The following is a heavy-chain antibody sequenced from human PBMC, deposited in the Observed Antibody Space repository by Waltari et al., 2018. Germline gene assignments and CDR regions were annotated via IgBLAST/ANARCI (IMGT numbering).Heavy chain of an antibody. CDR2: AFFGSKWYY. D-gene: IGHD3-16*02. V-gene: IGHV6-1*01. Sequence: QEELQQSGRGRVKPSETLSVPCVLPGDSVPRNEFAWNWIRQSPLRGFEWLGRAFFGSKWYYDYAVAVKGRIDMNVDTSKNHFSLQLTSATPEDTAVYYCVRGTLKPQHLIVWGQGTPVTVSS. CDR1: GDSVPRNEFA. CDR3: VRGTLKPQHLIV. J-gene: IGHJ4*02.